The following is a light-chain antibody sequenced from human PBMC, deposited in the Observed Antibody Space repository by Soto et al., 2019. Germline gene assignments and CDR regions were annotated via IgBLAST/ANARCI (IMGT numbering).Light chain of an antibody. CDR1: GSSVGSNY. V-gene: IGLV1-47*02. Sequence: QLVLTQPPSASGTPGQRVTISCSGSGSSVGSNYVYWYQQLPGTAPKLLIYSNIQRPSGVPYRFSGSKSGTSASLAISGLRSEDEADYYCASWDDSLSGWVFGGGTKLTVL. CDR2: SNI. J-gene: IGLJ3*02. CDR3: ASWDDSLSGWV.